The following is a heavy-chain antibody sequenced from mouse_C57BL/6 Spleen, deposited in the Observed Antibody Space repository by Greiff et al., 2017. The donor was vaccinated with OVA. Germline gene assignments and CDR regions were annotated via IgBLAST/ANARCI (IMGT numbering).Heavy chain of an antibody. Sequence: EVQLVESGGGLVKPGGSLKLSCAASGFTFSDYGMHWVRQAPEKGLEWVAYISSGSSTIYYADTVKGRFTISRDNAKNTLFLQMTSLRSEDTAMYYCAMPPFYYDYGIWFAYWGQGTLVTVSA. CDR1: GFTFSDYG. CDR2: ISSGSSTI. V-gene: IGHV5-17*01. J-gene: IGHJ3*01. D-gene: IGHD2-4*01. CDR3: AMPPFYYDYGIWFAY.